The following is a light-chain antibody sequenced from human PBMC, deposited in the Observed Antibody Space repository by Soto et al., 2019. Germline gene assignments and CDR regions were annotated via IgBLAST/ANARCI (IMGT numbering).Light chain of an antibody. Sequence: IVLTQSPATLSLSPGDRATLSCRASQSVSSYLAWYQQKPGQAPRLLIYDASNRATGIPARFSGSGSGTDFTLTISSREPEELAVYYCQQRSNWPLFGGGTKVEIK. V-gene: IGKV3-11*01. CDR1: QSVSSY. CDR2: DAS. J-gene: IGKJ4*01. CDR3: QQRSNWPL.